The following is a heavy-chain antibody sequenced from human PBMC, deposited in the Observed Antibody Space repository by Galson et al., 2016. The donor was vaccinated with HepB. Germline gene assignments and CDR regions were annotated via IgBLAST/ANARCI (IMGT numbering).Heavy chain of an antibody. J-gene: IGHJ6*02. D-gene: IGHD6-13*01. V-gene: IGHV3-30-3*01. CDR2: ISYDGSNK. CDR1: GFTFSSYA. Sequence: SLRLSCAASGFTFSSYAMHWVRQAPGKGLEWVAVISYDGSNKYNADSVKGRFTISRDNSKNTLYLQMNSLRAEDTAVYYCARGSSSLRYYYYYGMDVWGQGTTVTVSS. CDR3: ARGSSSLRYYYYYGMDV.